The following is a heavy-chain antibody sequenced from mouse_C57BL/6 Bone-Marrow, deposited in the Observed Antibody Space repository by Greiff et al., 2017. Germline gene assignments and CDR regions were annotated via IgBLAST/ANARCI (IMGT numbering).Heavy chain of an antibody. CDR1: GYTFTSYW. CDR2: IHPNSGST. D-gene: IGHD1-1*01. J-gene: IGHJ2*01. V-gene: IGHV1-64*01. CDR3: ARPPHYYGSSSSYYFDY. Sequence: QVQLKQPGAELVKPGASVKLSCKASGYTFTSYWMHWVKQRPGQGLEWIGMIHPNSGSTNYNEKFKSKATLTVDKSSSTAYMQLSSLTSEDSAVYYCARPPHYYGSSSSYYFDYGGQGTTLTVSS.